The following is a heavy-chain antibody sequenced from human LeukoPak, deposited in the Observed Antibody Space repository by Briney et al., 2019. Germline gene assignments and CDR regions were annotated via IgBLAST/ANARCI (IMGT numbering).Heavy chain of an antibody. V-gene: IGHV4-59*01. D-gene: IGHD5-12*01. CDR3: ATSIEKSGYYYFDY. CDR2: IYYSGST. J-gene: IGHJ4*02. Sequence: SETLSLTCTVSGGSIGSYYWSWIRQPPGKGLEWIGYIYYSGSTNYSPSLKSRVTMSVDTSTNQFSLKLSSATAADTAVYYCATSIEKSGYYYFDYWGQGTLVTVSS. CDR1: GGSIGSYY.